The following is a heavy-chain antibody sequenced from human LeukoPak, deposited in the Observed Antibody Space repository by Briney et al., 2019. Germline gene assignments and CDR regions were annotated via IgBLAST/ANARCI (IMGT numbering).Heavy chain of an antibody. CDR2: IKQDGSEK. D-gene: IGHD6-13*01. Sequence: PGGSLRLSCAASGFTFSSYWMSWVRQAPGKGLEWVANIKQDGSEKYYVDSVKGRFTISRDNAKNSLYLQMNSLRAEDTAVYYCARGRVSSWYSPRYFDYWGQGTLVTVSS. CDR1: GFTFSSYW. J-gene: IGHJ4*02. CDR3: ARGRVSSWYSPRYFDY. V-gene: IGHV3-7*01.